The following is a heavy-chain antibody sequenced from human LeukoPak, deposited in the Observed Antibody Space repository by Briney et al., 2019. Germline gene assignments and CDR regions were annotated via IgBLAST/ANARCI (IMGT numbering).Heavy chain of an antibody. CDR3: VRGGGDSGDFDY. CDR1: GFIFTDYW. V-gene: IGHV5-51*01. D-gene: IGHD2-21*02. CDR2: VYHIDSDT. Sequence: GESLKISCKGSGFIFTDYWIGWVRLMPGKGLEWMAIVYHIDSDTRYTPSFEGQVTTSADRSISSAYLQLRSLQASDTAMYYCVRGGGDSGDFDYWGQGTLVTVSS. J-gene: IGHJ4*02.